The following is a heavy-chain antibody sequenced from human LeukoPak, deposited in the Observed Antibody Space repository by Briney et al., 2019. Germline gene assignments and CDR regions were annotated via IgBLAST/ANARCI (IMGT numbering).Heavy chain of an antibody. J-gene: IGHJ4*02. Sequence: ASVKVSCKASGYTFTSYGISWVRQAPGQGLEWMGWISAYNGNTNYAQKLQGRVTMTTDTSTSTAYMELSSLRSEDTAVYYCARAYVAAYYFDYWGQGTLVTVSS. D-gene: IGHD6-19*01. CDR1: GYTFTSYG. CDR3: ARAYVAAYYFDY. CDR2: ISAYNGNT. V-gene: IGHV1-18*01.